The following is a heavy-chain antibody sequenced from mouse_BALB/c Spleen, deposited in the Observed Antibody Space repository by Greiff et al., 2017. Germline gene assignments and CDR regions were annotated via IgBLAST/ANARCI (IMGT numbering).Heavy chain of an antibody. Sequence: EVQVVESGGGLVQPGGSRKLSCAASGFTFSSFGMHWVRQAPEKGLEWVAYISSGSSTIYYADTVKGRFTISRDNPKNTLFLQMTSLRSEDTAMYYCARRPFYYGSSYDYFDYWGQGTTLTVSS. CDR2: ISSGSSTI. CDR1: GFTFSSFG. CDR3: ARRPFYYGSSYDYFDY. V-gene: IGHV5-17*02. J-gene: IGHJ2*01. D-gene: IGHD1-1*01.